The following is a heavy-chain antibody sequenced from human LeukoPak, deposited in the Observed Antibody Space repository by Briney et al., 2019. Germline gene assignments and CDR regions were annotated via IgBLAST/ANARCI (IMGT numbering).Heavy chain of an antibody. CDR3: ARDRGAGYSCGIDAFDI. Sequence: GGSLRLSCAASGFTFSSYSMNWVRQAPGKGLEWVSSISSSSSYIYYADSVKGRFTISRDNAKNSLYLQMNSLRAEDTAVYYCARDRGAGYSCGIDAFDIWGQGTMVTVSS. J-gene: IGHJ3*02. CDR1: GFTFSSYS. CDR2: ISSSSSYI. D-gene: IGHD5-18*01. V-gene: IGHV3-21*01.